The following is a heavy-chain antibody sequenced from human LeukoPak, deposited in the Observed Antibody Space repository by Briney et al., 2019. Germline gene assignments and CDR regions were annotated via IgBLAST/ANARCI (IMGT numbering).Heavy chain of an antibody. V-gene: IGHV3-20*04. J-gene: IGHJ5*02. D-gene: IGHD3-10*01. CDR2: INWNGGGT. Sequence: GGSLRLSCAASGFTFDDYGMSWVRQAPGKGLEWVSGINWNGGGTGYADSVKGRFTIARDNAKNSLYLVMNSLRAEDTAFYYCARVQDRYYSGSGWFDPWGQGTLVTVSS. CDR1: GFTFDDYG. CDR3: ARVQDRYYSGSGWFDP.